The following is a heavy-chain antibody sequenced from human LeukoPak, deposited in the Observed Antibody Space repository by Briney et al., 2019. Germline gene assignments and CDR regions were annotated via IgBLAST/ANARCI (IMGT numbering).Heavy chain of an antibody. D-gene: IGHD3-10*01. V-gene: IGHV4-59*08. J-gene: IGHJ2*01. Sequence: SETLSLTCTVSGGSISSYYWSWIRQPPGKGLEWIGYIYYSGSTNYNPSLKSRVTISVDTSKNQFSLKLSSVTAADTAVYYCARRSGSWYFDLWGRGTLVTVSS. CDR1: GGSISSYY. CDR3: ARRSGSWYFDL. CDR2: IYYSGST.